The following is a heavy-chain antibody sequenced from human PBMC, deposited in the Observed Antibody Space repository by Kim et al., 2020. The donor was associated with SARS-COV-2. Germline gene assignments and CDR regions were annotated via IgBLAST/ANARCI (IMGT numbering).Heavy chain of an antibody. CDR3: ARGRYSSRFDY. D-gene: IGHD2-15*01. Sequence: SETLSLTCTVSGGSISSGGYYWSWIRQHPGKCLEWIGYIYYSGSTYYNPSLKSRVTISLDTSKNQFSLKLSSVTAADTAVYYCARGRYSSRFDYWGQGTLVTVSS. CDR2: IYYSGST. V-gene: IGHV4-31*03. CDR1: GGSISSGGYY. J-gene: IGHJ4*02.